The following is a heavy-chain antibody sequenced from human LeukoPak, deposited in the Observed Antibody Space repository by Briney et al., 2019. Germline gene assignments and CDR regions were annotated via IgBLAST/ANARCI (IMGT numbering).Heavy chain of an antibody. CDR1: GFTFSSYW. CDR2: IKQDGSEK. V-gene: IGHV3-7*01. J-gene: IGHJ3*02. CDR3: ARGRGIAVAGPHPGAFDI. Sequence: PGGSLRLSCAASGFTFSSYWMSWVRQAPGKGVEGVANIKQDGSEKYYVDSVKGRFTSSRDNAKNSLYLQMDSLRAEDTAVYYCARGRGIAVAGPHPGAFDIWGQGTMVTVSS. D-gene: IGHD6-19*01.